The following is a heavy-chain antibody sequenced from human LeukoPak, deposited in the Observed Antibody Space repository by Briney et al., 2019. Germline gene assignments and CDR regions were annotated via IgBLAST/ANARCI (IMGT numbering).Heavy chain of an antibody. CDR3: ARGHYYYYYYGMDV. J-gene: IGHJ6*02. V-gene: IGHV3-66*01. CDR2: IYSGGST. Sequence: PGGSLRLSCAASGFTVRSNYMDWVRQAPGKGLEWVSVIYSGGSTYYADSVKGRFTISRDNSKNTLYLQMNSLRAEGTAVYYCARGHYYYYYYGMDVWGQGTTVTVSS. CDR1: GFTVRSNY.